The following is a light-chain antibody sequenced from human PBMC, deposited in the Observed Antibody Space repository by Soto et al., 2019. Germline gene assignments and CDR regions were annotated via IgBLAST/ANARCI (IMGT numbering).Light chain of an antibody. CDR2: WAS. J-gene: IGKJ2*01. CDR3: QQYYRTPPYT. Sequence: DIVMTQSPDSLAVSLGERATINCKSSQSVLYSSNNKNYLAWYQQKPGQPPKLLIYWASTRDSGVPDRFIGSGSGPDFTLTISSLQAEDVAVSYWQQYYRTPPYTFGQGNKLEIK. CDR1: QSVLYSSNNKNY. V-gene: IGKV4-1*01.